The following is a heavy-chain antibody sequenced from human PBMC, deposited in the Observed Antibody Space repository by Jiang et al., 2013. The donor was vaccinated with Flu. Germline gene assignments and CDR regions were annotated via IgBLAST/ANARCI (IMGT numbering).Heavy chain of an antibody. CDR2: ISAYNGNT. CDR3: ARDRGEVAGYGGAD. J-gene: IGHJ4*02. CDR1: GYTFISYG. D-gene: IGHD6-19*01. Sequence: GAEVKKPGTSVKVSCKASGYTFISYGISWVRQAPGQGLEWMGWISAYNGNTDYAQKFQGRVTMTTDTSTTTAYMELRSLRSDDTAVYYCARDRGEVAGYGGADWGRGNPWSPSPQ. V-gene: IGHV1-18*01.